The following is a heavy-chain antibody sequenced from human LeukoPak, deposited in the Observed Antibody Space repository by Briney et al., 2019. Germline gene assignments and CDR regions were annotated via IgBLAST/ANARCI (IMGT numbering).Heavy chain of an antibody. D-gene: IGHD4-17*01. V-gene: IGHV1-69*06. CDR3: ARGTAGWATVTTPWFDP. CDR1: GGTFSSYA. J-gene: IGHJ5*02. CDR2: IIPIFGTA. Sequence: TSVKVSCKASGGTFSSYAISWVRQAPGQGLEWMGGIIPIFGTANYAQKFQGRVTITADKSTSTAYMELSSLRSEDTAVYYCARGTAGWATVTTPWFDPWGQGTLVTVSS.